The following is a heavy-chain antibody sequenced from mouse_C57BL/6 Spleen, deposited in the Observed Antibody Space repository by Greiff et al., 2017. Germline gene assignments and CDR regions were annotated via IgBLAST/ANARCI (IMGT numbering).Heavy chain of an antibody. CDR3: AREFYGNCFDV. Sequence: EVKLMESGGGLVKPGGSLKLSCAASGFTFSSYAMSWVRQTPEKRLEWVATISDGGSYTYYPDNVKGRFTISRDNTKNNLYLQMSHLKSEDTAMYYCAREFYGNCFDVWGTGTTVTVSS. J-gene: IGHJ1*03. CDR2: ISDGGSYT. CDR1: GFTFSSYA. D-gene: IGHD2-1*01. V-gene: IGHV5-4*01.